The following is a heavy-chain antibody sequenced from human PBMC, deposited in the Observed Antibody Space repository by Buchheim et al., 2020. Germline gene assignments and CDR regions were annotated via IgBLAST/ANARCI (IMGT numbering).Heavy chain of an antibody. J-gene: IGHJ4*02. CDR2: IYYSGST. V-gene: IGHV4-61*01. Sequence: QVQLQESGPGLVKPSETLSLTCTVSGGSVSSGSYYWSWIRQPPGKGLEWIGYIYYSGSTNYNPSLKSRVTISVETSKNQVSLKLSSVTAADTAVYYCARWDSSGWYFDYWGQGTL. D-gene: IGHD6-19*01. CDR1: GGSVSSGSYY. CDR3: ARWDSSGWYFDY.